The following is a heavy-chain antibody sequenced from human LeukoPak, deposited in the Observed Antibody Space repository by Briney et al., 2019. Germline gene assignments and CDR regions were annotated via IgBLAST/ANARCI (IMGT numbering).Heavy chain of an antibody. CDR3: AKDRTVTTPLKWFDP. J-gene: IGHJ5*02. D-gene: IGHD4-17*01. CDR1: GFTFXSXX. V-gene: IGHV3-23*01. CDR2: ISASGVST. Sequence: GFTFXSXXXSGVRXXPGXGXXWGXAISASGVSTYYADCVKGGVTISRENAKNTVYVKMKSLRAEDTAVYYCAKDRTVTTPLKWFDPWGQGTLVTVSS.